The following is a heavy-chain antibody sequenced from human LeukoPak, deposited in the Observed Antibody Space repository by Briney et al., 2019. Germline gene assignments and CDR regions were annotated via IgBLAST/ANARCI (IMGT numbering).Heavy chain of an antibody. V-gene: IGHV3-30-3*01. CDR2: ISYDGSNK. CDR3: FGLVPAAPTFDY. CDR1: GFTFSSYA. Sequence: QPGRSLRLSCAASGFTFSSYAMHWVRQAPGKGLEWVAVISYDGSNKYYADSVKGRFTISRDNSKNTLYLQMNSLRAEDTAVYYCFGLVPAAPTFDYWGQGTLVTVSS. D-gene: IGHD2-2*01. J-gene: IGHJ4*02.